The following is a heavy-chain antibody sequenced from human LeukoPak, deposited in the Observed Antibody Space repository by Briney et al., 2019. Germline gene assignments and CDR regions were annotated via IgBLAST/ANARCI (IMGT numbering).Heavy chain of an antibody. CDR3: ARSDGYGLVGI. CDR2: IYYSGNT. V-gene: IGHV4-59*01. J-gene: IGHJ3*02. Sequence: SETLSLTCTVSGGSISGYYWSWIRQPPGKGLEWIGYIYYSGNTNYNPSLKSRVTISVDTSKNQFSLKLSSVTAADTAVYYCARSDGYGLVGIWGQGTMVTVSS. D-gene: IGHD3-10*01. CDR1: GGSISGYY.